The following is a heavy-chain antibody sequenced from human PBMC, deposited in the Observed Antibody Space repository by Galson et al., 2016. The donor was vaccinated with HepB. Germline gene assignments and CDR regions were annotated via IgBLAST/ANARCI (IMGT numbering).Heavy chain of an antibody. D-gene: IGHD6-6*01. J-gene: IGHJ4*02. CDR2: IYYSGST. Sequence: TLSLTCTVSGGSISSNTYYWSWIRQHPGKGLEWIGYIYYSGSTYYNPSLKSRVTISVDTSKNQFSLKVNSVTAADTAVYYCAREVAARAVFDDWGQGTLVTVSS. CDR1: GGSISSNTYY. V-gene: IGHV4-31*03. CDR3: AREVAARAVFDD.